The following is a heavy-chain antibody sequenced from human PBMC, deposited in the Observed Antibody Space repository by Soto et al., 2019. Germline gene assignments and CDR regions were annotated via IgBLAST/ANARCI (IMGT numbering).Heavy chain of an antibody. CDR3: ASGPIVVVTAIPGCWGKDAFDI. Sequence: QVQLVESGGCVVQPGRSLRLSCAASGFTFSSYGMHWVRQAPGKGLEWVAVISYDGSNKYYADSVKGRFTISRDNSRDTVYLQMISVRAEGTAVSYCASGPIVVVTAIPGCWGKDAFDIWGQGTMVTVSS. CDR2: ISYDGSNK. CDR1: GFTFSSYG. D-gene: IGHD2-21*02. V-gene: IGHV3-30*03. J-gene: IGHJ3*02.